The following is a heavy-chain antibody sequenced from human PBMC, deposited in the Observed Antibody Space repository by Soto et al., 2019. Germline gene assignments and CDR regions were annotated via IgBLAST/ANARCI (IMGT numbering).Heavy chain of an antibody. J-gene: IGHJ4*02. CDR3: AILEWFVGPFDY. Sequence: QVQLVESGGGVVQPGRSLRLSCAASGFTFSSYAMHWVRQAPGKGLEWVAVISYDGSNKYYADSVKGRFTISRDNSKNTLYLQMNSLRAEDTAVYYCAILEWFVGPFDYWGQGTLVTVSS. CDR1: GFTFSSYA. V-gene: IGHV3-30-3*01. CDR2: ISYDGSNK. D-gene: IGHD3-3*01.